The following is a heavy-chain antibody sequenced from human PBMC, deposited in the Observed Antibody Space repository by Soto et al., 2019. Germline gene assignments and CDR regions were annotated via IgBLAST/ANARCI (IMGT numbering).Heavy chain of an antibody. CDR3: AREPLSIHADGLAP. CDR1: GETFASYN. Sequence: IQSGPQVRKTGSSVRVSCEPSGETFASYNIAWVRQAPGQVLEWMGKITPVFGSVRYSQSFQGRLTITADRSTGTSHMELSDLRLNDSAVYFCAREPLSIHADGLAPWGQGTLVTVSS. J-gene: IGHJ5*02. V-gene: IGHV1-69*08. CDR2: ITPVFGSV.